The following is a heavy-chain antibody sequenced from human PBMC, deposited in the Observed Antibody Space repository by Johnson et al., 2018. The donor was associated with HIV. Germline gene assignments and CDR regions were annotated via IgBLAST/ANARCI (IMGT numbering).Heavy chain of an antibody. D-gene: IGHD3-22*01. CDR2: INWNDGST. CDR3: AGGHRSGAGWLDDGVDI. J-gene: IGHJ3*02. CDR1: GFTFDDHG. Sequence: EQLVESRGGVVRPGGSLRLSCAASGFTFDDHGMSWVRQAPGKGLEWVSGINWNDGSTGYADSVKGRFIVSRDTFENTLHVQMNSLRREGTVVSYCAGGHRSGAGWLDDGVDIWGQGTVAIVSS. V-gene: IGHV3-20*04.